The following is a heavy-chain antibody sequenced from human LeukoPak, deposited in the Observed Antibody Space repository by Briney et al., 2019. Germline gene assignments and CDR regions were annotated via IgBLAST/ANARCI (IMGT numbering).Heavy chain of an antibody. Sequence: PGGTLRLSCAASGFTFSSYGMSWVRQAPGKGLEWVSAISGSGGSTYYADSVKGRFTISRDNSKNSLYLQMDSLRAEDTAVYYCARRATTDRGYSYGLDYWGQGTLVTVSS. CDR2: ISGSGGST. V-gene: IGHV3-23*01. CDR3: ARRATTDRGYSYGLDY. D-gene: IGHD5-18*01. J-gene: IGHJ4*02. CDR1: GFTFSSYG.